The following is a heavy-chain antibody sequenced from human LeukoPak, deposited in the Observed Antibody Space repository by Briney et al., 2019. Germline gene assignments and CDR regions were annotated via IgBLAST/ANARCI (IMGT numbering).Heavy chain of an antibody. CDR3: ARESYDYVWGSYFYFDY. CDR2: ISYDGSNK. D-gene: IGHD3-16*01. J-gene: IGHJ4*02. CDR1: GFTFSGYW. V-gene: IGHV3-30-3*01. Sequence: GGSLTLSCTASGFTFSGYWMSWVRQAPGKGLEWVAVISYDGSNKYYADSVKGRFTISRDNSKNTLYLQMNSLRAEDTAVYYCARESYDYVWGSYFYFDYWGQGTLVTVSS.